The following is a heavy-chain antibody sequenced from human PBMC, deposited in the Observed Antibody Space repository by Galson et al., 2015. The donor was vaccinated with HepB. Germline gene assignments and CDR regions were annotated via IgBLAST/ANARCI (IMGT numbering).Heavy chain of an antibody. CDR2: IWYDANNK. V-gene: IGHV3-33*01. J-gene: IGHJ5*02. Sequence: SLRLSCAASGFTFSSYGMHWVRQAPGKGLEWVAVIWYDANNKYYADSVKGRFTISRDNSKNTLYLQMNSLRAEDTAVYYCARGGITAPGTEWFDPWGQGTLVTVSS. CDR1: GFTFSSYG. CDR3: ARGGITAPGTEWFDP. D-gene: IGHD6-13*01.